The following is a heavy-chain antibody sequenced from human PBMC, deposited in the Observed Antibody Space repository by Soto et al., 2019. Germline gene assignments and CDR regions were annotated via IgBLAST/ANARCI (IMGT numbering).Heavy chain of an antibody. Sequence: PSQTLSLTCAISGDSVSSKSAAWNWIRQSPSRGLEWLGRTYYRSKWYIEYAVSVKSRITINPDTSKNLFSLQRNSVTPDDTAMYYCARTQSVYDYWGQGTQVTVSS. CDR1: GDSVSSKSAA. CDR2: TYYRSKWYI. V-gene: IGHV6-1*01. J-gene: IGHJ4*02. CDR3: ARTQSVYDY.